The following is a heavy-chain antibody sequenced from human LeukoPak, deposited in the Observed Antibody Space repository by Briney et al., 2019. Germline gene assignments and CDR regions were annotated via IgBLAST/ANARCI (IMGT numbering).Heavy chain of an antibody. Sequence: RGCLRLSCGVSRFTFSSYAMSWVLQAPGEGLGWMSAISGSGGSTYYADSVKGRFTISRDNSKNTLYLQMNSLRAENKAVYYCAKDHRQYYYYYMDVWGKGTTVTVSS. CDR1: RFTFSSYA. V-gene: IGHV3-23*01. CDR3: AKDHRQYYYYYMDV. J-gene: IGHJ6*03. CDR2: ISGSGGST.